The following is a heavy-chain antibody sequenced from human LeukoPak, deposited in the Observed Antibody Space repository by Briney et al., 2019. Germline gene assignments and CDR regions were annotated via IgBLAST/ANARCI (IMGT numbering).Heavy chain of an antibody. V-gene: IGHV1-8*03. CDR3: AGSYYDFWSGSDAFDI. CDR1: GYTFTSYD. CDR2: MNPNSGNS. J-gene: IGHJ3*02. Sequence: ASVKVSCKASGYTFTSYDINWVRQATGQGLEWMGWMNPNSGNSGYAQKFQGRVTITRNTSISTAYMELSSLRSEDTAVYYCAGSYYDFWSGSDAFDIWGQGTMVTVSS. D-gene: IGHD3-3*01.